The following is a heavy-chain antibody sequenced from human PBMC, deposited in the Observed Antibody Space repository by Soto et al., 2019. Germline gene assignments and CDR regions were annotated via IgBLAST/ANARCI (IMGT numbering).Heavy chain of an antibody. CDR1: GDSASSGDSY. Sequence: QVQLQESGPGLVKPSQTLSLTCSVSGDSASSGDSYWSWIRQPPGKALEWIGYTSFSGYTSYSPSLKSRVTISVDMSKSQFSLRLTSVTAADTAVYYCVRGGNPYHYATSGPGTFDKWGQGTLVSVSS. V-gene: IGHV4-30-4*01. CDR3: VRGGNPYHYATSGPGTFDK. CDR2: TSFSGYT. D-gene: IGHD1-26*01. J-gene: IGHJ4*02.